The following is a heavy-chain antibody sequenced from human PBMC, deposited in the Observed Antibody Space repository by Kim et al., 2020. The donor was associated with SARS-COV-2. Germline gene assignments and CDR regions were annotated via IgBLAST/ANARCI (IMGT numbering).Heavy chain of an antibody. CDR2: ISYDGSNK. V-gene: IGHV3-30-3*01. CDR3: ARDRAFYYYYGMDV. Sequence: GGSLRLSCAASGFTFSSYAMHWVRQAPGKGLEWVAVISYDGSNKYYADSVKGRFTISRDNSKNTLYLQMNSLRAEDTAVYYCARDRAFYYYYGMDVWGQG. CDR1: GFTFSSYA. D-gene: IGHD3-16*01. J-gene: IGHJ6*02.